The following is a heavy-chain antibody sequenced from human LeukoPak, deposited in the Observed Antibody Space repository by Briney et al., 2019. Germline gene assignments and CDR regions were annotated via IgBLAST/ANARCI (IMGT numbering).Heavy chain of an antibody. CDR3: ASLDYDFWSGYLYYFDY. D-gene: IGHD3-3*01. J-gene: IGHJ4*02. V-gene: IGHV4-34*01. CDR2: INNSGST. Sequence: SETLSLTCAVYGGSFSGYYWSWIRQPPGKWLEWIGEINNSGSTNYNPSLKSRVTISVDTSKTQSSLKLSSVAAEDTAVYYCASLDYDFWSGYLYYFDYWGQGTLVTVSS. CDR1: GGSFSGYY.